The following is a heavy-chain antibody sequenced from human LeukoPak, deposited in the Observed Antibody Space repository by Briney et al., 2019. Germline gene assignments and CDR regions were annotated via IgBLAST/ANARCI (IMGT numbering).Heavy chain of an antibody. D-gene: IGHD3-16*01. CDR2: NTSSGSPI. J-gene: IGHJ3*01. CDR1: GFTFSRYE. Sequence: PGGSLRLSCAASGFTFSRYEMNWVRQAPGKELEWVSYNTSSGSPIFYADSVKGRFTVSRDNAKNSLYLQMNSLRAEDTAVYYCARALRLGATVWGQGTMVTVSS. V-gene: IGHV3-48*03. CDR3: ARALRLGATV.